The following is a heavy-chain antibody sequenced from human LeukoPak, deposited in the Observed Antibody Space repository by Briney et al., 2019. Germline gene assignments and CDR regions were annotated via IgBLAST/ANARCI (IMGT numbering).Heavy chain of an antibody. Sequence: GGSLRLSCAASGFTFSSYSMNWVRQAPGKGLEWVSSISSSSSYIYYADSVKGRFTISRDNAKNSLYLQMNSLRAEDTAVYYCARVGYYYGSGSYRGHAFDIWGQGTMVTVSS. CDR2: ISSSSSYI. J-gene: IGHJ3*02. D-gene: IGHD3-10*01. CDR1: GFTFSSYS. V-gene: IGHV3-21*01. CDR3: ARVGYYYGSGSYRGHAFDI.